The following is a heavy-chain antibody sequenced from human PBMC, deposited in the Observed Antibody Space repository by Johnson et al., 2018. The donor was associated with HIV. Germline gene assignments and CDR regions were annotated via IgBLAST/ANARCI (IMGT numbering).Heavy chain of an antibody. D-gene: IGHD4-23*01. CDR3: ARKSVINFDAFDI. V-gene: IGHV3-30*02. Sequence: QVQLVESGGGVVQPGGSLRLSCAASGFIFSTYGMHWVRQAPGKGLEWVAFIRYDGSNKYYVDSVKGPFTISRDNSKNTLYLQMKSLRAEDTAVYFCARKSVINFDAFDIWGQGTLVIVSS. CDR2: IRYDGSNK. CDR1: GFIFSTYG. J-gene: IGHJ3*02.